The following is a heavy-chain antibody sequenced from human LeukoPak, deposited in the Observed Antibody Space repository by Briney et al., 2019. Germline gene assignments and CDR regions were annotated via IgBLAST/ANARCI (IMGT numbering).Heavy chain of an antibody. CDR2: IRSKAYGGTT. CDR1: GFAFGDYA. J-gene: IGHJ3*02. V-gene: IGHV3-49*04. CDR3: TRDPRGSYGPDAFDI. Sequence: PGRSLRLSCTASGFAFGDYAMSWVRQAPGKGLEWVGFIRSKAYGGTTEYAASVKGRFTISRDDSKSIAYLQMNSLKTEDTAVYYCTRDPRGSYGPDAFDIWGQGTMATVSS. D-gene: IGHD1-26*01.